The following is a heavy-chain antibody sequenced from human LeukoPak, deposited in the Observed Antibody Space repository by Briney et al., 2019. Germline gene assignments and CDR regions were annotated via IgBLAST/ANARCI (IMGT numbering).Heavy chain of an antibody. Sequence: GGSLRLSCAASGFTFSGSAMHWVRQASGKGLEWVGRIRSKANSYATAYAAWVKVRVAISSDASKNTEYLQRNRLKTEDTAVYYCTRKIGYDFWSGYSVESYYFDYWGQGTLVTVSS. CDR1: GFTFSGSA. CDR3: TRKIGYDFWSGYSVESYYFDY. V-gene: IGHV3-73*01. D-gene: IGHD3-3*01. CDR2: IRSKANSYAT. J-gene: IGHJ4*02.